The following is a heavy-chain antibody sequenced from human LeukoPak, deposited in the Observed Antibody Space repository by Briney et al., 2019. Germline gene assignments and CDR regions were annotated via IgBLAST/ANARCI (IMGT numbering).Heavy chain of an antibody. D-gene: IGHD2-15*01. CDR2: INPNNGGT. J-gene: IGHJ6*02. Sequence: ASVKVSCKASGYTFTGYYIHWVRQAPGQGLEWMGRINPNNGGTNYAQKFQGRVTMTRDMSMSTAYMELSRLRSDDTAVYYCARDPPRIVVVVAATNYYGMDVWGQGTTVTVSS. V-gene: IGHV1-2*06. CDR3: ARDPPRIVVVVAATNYYGMDV. CDR1: GYTFTGYY.